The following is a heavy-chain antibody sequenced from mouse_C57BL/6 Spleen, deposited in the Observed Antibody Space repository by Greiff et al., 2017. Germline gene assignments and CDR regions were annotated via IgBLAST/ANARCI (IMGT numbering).Heavy chain of an antibody. CDR1: GYAFSSSW. D-gene: IGHD1-1*01. V-gene: IGHV1-82*01. J-gene: IGHJ4*01. CDR2: IYPGDGDT. Sequence: QVQLQHSGPELVKPGASVKISCKASGYAFSSSWMNWVKQRPGKGLEWIGRIYPGDGDTNYNGKFKGKATLTADKSSSTAYMQLSSLTSEDSAVYFCARKDYYGSSYAMDYWGQGTSVTVSS. CDR3: ARKDYYGSSYAMDY.